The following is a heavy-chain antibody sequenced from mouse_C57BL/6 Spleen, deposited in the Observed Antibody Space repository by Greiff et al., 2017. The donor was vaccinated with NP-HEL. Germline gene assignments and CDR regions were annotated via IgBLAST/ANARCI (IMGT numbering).Heavy chain of an antibody. J-gene: IGHJ2*01. D-gene: IGHD4-1*02. CDR3: AKTNRDEGDY. CDR2: INPNNGGT. Sequence: VQLQQSGAELVKPGASVKISCKASGYTFTDYYMNWVKQSHGKSLEWIGDINPNNGGTSYNQKFKGKATLTVDKSSSTAYMELRSLTSEDSAVYYCAKTNRDEGDYWGQGTTLTVSS. CDR1: GYTFTDYY. V-gene: IGHV1-26*01.